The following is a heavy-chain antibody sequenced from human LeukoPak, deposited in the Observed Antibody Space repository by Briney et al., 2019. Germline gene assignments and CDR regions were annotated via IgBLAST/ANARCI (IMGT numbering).Heavy chain of an antibody. D-gene: IGHD2-2*02. CDR2: VYHSGRT. J-gene: IGHJ4*02. Sequence: SETLPLTCTVSGYSISSGYYWGWIRQPPGTGLECIGSVYHSGRTYYNPSLKSRVTIALDKSKNQFSLKLSSVTAADTAVYYCARGYCSTTSCYNDYWGQGTLVTVSS. CDR3: ARGYCSTTSCYNDY. V-gene: IGHV4-38-2*02. CDR1: GYSISSGYY.